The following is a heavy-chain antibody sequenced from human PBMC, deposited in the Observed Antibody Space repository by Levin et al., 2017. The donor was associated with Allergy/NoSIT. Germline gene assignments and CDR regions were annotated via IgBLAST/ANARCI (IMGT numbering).Heavy chain of an antibody. J-gene: IGHJ4*02. CDR2: IRTDTSVT. CDR3: ARGGCSATSCLDY. CDR1: GFTFSSYY. V-gene: IGHV3-74*01. Sequence: GGSLRLSCAASGFTFSSYYMHWVRQAPGKGLAWVSNIRTDTSVTNYADSVKGRFTISRDNAKNTLYLQMNSLRAEDTAVYYCARGGCSATSCLDYWGQGTLVTVSS. D-gene: IGHD2-15*01.